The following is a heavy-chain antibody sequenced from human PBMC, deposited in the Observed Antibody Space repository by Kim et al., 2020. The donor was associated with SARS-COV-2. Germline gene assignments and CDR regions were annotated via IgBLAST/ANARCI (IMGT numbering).Heavy chain of an antibody. V-gene: IGHV3-30*18. J-gene: IGHJ4*02. Sequence: GGSLRLSCAASGFTFSSYGMHWVRQAPGKGLEWVAVISYDGSNKYYADSVKGRFTISRDNSKNTLYLQMNSLRAEDTAVYYCAKDGPYSPLVDYWGQGTLVTVSS. CDR1: GFTFSSYG. CDR2: ISYDGSNK. CDR3: AKDGPYSPLVDY. D-gene: IGHD1-26*01.